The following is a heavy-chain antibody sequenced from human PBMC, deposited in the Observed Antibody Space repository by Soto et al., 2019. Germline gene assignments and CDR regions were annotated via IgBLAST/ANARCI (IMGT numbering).Heavy chain of an antibody. CDR1: GFTFSSYA. Sequence: GGSLRLSCAASGFTFSSYAMSWVRQAPGKGLEWVSAISGSGGSTYYADSVKGRFTISRDNSKNMLYLQMNSLRAEDTAVYYCAKDSTYFAYSNSVSDYWGQGTLVTVSS. J-gene: IGHJ4*02. CDR2: ISGSGGST. V-gene: IGHV3-23*01. D-gene: IGHD6-13*01. CDR3: AKDSTYFAYSNSVSDY.